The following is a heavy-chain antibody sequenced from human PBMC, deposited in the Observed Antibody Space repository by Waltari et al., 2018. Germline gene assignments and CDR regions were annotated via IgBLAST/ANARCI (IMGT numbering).Heavy chain of an antibody. J-gene: IGHJ4*02. V-gene: IGHV4-39*07. CDR2: IYYIGTT. CDR3: ARGINYYGSGSYLDY. Sequence: QLQLQESGPGLVKPSETLSLTCTVSGGSISSSSYYWGWIRQPPGKGLGWFGSIYYIGTTYYTPSLKSRVTISVDTSKTQFSLKLSSVTAADTAVYYCARGINYYGSGSYLDYWGQGTLVTVSS. D-gene: IGHD3-10*01. CDR1: GGSISSSSYY.